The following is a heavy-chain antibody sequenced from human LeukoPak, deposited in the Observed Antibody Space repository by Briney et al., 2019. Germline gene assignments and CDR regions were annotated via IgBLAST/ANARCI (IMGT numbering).Heavy chain of an antibody. J-gene: IGHJ4*02. D-gene: IGHD3-22*01. CDR1: GGSISGYY. CDR2: INHSGST. V-gene: IGHV4-34*01. CDR3: ARGYQKWLSHALYYFDY. Sequence: SETLSLTCTVSGGSISGYYWSWIRQPPGKGLEWIGEINHSGSTNYNPSLKSRVTISVDTSKNQFSLKLSSVTAADTAVYYCARGYQKWLSHALYYFDYWGQGTLVTVSS.